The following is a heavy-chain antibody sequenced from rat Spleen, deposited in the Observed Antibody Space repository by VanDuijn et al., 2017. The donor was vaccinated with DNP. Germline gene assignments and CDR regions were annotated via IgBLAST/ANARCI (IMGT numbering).Heavy chain of an antibody. Sequence: EVQLVESGGGLVQPGWSLKLSCVVSGFTFNKYWMTWIRQVPGKGLEWVASITTSGDSTYSPDSVKGRFTISRDNAKNTLYLQMNSLRSEDTATYYCARQYDEIVMPNFDYWGQGVMVTVSS. J-gene: IGHJ2*01. CDR3: ARQYDEIVMPNFDY. D-gene: IGHD1-12*01. V-gene: IGHV5-31*01. CDR1: GFTFNKYW. CDR2: ITTSGDST.